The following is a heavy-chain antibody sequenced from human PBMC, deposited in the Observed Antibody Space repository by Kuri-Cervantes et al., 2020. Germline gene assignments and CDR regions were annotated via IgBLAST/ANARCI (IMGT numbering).Heavy chain of an antibody. V-gene: IGHV3-30*01. J-gene: IGHJ4*02. D-gene: IGHD1-26*01. CDR1: GFTFSTQA. CDR2: TSYDETNK. CDR3: ARVGVRGSYNQIGYYFDY. Sequence: GESLKISCTASGFTFSTQAMHWVRQAPGKGLEWVAVTSYDETNKYYADSVKGRFTISRDNSKNTLYLQMNSLRAEDTAVYYCARVGVRGSYNQIGYYFDYWGQGTLVTVSS.